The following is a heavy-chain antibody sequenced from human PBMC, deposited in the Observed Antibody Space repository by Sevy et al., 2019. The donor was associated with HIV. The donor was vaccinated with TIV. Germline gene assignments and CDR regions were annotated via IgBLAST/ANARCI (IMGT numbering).Heavy chain of an antibody. CDR3: ARPTPRIAPSSAAFFDY. J-gene: IGHJ4*02. V-gene: IGHV3-23*01. CDR1: GFTFSSFA. D-gene: IGHD1-26*01. Sequence: VGSLRLSCAASGFTFSSFAMSWVRHIPGKELEWVSTINGRGGSAYYADSVKGRFTLSRDNSNNTVFLQMNRLRDEDKAVYYCARPTPRIAPSSAAFFDYWGQGTLVTVSS. CDR2: INGRGGSA.